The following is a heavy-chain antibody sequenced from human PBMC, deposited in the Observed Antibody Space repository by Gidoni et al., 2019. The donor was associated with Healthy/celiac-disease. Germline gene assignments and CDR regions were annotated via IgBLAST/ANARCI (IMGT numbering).Heavy chain of an antibody. CDR2: ISYDGSNK. Sequence: QVQLVESGGGVVQPGRSLRLSCAASGFTFSSYGMHWVRQAPGKGLEWVAVISYDGSNKYYADSVKGRFTISRDNSKNTLYLQMNSLRAEDTAVYYCAKPYGSDYFDYWGQGTLVTVSS. CDR3: AKPYGSDYFDY. J-gene: IGHJ4*02. CDR1: GFTFSSYG. D-gene: IGHD4-17*01. V-gene: IGHV3-30*18.